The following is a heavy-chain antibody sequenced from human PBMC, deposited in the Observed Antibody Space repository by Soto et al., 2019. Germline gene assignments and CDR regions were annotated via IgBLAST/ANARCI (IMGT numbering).Heavy chain of an antibody. CDR1: GDSVSNDY. CDR2: ISPFGGAT. CDR3: AKGRGGRTVANFGMDV. J-gene: IGHJ6*02. D-gene: IGHD3-16*01. V-gene: IGHV1-46*01. Sequence: ASVKVSCKASGDSVSNDYLHWVRQAPGQGFEWLGLISPFGGATAYAQRFEGRVTVTMDKSSTTFYLELSSLRSDDTAVYYCAKGRGGRTVANFGMDVWGQGVTVTVSS.